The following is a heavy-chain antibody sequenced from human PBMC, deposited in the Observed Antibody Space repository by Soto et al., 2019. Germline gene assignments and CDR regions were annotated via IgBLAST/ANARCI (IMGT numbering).Heavy chain of an antibody. V-gene: IGHV3-48*03. CDR1: GFTFSSYS. CDR2: IFVTGGTI. Sequence: PGGSLRLSCAASGFTFSSYSMVWVRQAPGKGLEWVSYIFVTGGTIYYADSVKGRFTVSRDNAKNSLFLLMSSLRAEDTAVYYCARDPVSGCSSTSCYPFYYYYGMDVWGQGTTVTVSS. J-gene: IGHJ6*02. D-gene: IGHD2-2*01. CDR3: ARDPVSGCSSTSCYPFYYYYGMDV.